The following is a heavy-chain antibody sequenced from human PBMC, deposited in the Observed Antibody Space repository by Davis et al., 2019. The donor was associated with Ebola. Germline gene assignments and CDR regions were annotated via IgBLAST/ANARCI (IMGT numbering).Heavy chain of an antibody. CDR3: ARFPVINYYYYGMDV. CDR2: INHSGST. J-gene: IGHJ6*02. V-gene: IGHV4-30-2*01. Sequence: MPSETLSLTCAVSGGSISGFGYSWSWIRQPPGKGLEWIGEINHSGSTNYNPSLKSRVTISVDTSKNQFSLKLSSVTAADTAVYYCARFPVINYYYYGMDVWGQGTTVTVSS. D-gene: IGHD3-10*01. CDR1: GGSISGFGYS.